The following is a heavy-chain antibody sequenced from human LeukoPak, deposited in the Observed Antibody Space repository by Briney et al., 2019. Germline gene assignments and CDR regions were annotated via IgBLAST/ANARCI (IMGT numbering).Heavy chain of an antibody. D-gene: IGHD2/OR15-2a*01. CDR1: GGSFSGYY. CDR3: ARGDVLRLLYPSTRGNWFDP. Sequence: SETLSLTCAVYGGSFSGYYWSWIRQPPGKGLEWIGEINHSGSTNYNPSLKSRVTISVDTSKNQFSLKLSSVTAADTAVYYCARGDVLRLLYPSTRGNWFDPRGQGTLVTVSS. V-gene: IGHV4-34*01. CDR2: INHSGST. J-gene: IGHJ5*02.